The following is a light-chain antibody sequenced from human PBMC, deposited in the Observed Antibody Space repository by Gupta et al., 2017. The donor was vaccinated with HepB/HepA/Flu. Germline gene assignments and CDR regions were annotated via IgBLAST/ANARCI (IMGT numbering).Light chain of an antibody. J-gene: IGLJ3*02. Sequence: QLVLTHSPSASASLGASVKITCTLSSEYSTYAIAWHQQQPEKGPRYLMTLKSDGSHNKGDEIPDRFSGSSSGAELYLTISSLQSEDEGDYYCQTWGTGFRVFGGGTKLTVL. V-gene: IGLV4-69*01. CDR2: LKSDGSH. CDR3: QTWGTGFRV. CDR1: SEYSTYA.